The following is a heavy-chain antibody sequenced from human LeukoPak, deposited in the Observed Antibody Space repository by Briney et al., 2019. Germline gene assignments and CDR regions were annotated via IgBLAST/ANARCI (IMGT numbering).Heavy chain of an antibody. D-gene: IGHD3-3*01. J-gene: IGHJ5*02. CDR2: IYHSGST. Sequence: TSETLSLTCTVSGYSISSGYYWGWIRQPPGKGLEWIGSIYHSGSTYYNPSLKSRVTISVDTSKNQFSLKLSSVTAAGTAVYYCARDGVGSLYNWFDPWGQGTLVTVSS. CDR1: GYSISSGYY. V-gene: IGHV4-38-2*02. CDR3: ARDGVGSLYNWFDP.